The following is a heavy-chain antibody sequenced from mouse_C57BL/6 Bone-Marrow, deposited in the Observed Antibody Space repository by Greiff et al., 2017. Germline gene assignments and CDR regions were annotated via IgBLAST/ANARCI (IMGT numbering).Heavy chain of an antibody. Sequence: VQRVESGAELARPGASVKLSCKASGYTFTSYGISWVKQRTGQGLEWIGEIYPRSGNTYYNEKFKGKATLTADKSSSTAYMELRGLTSEDSAVYFCARSRLRRECAYWGQGTLVTVSA. CDR3: ARSRLRRECAY. D-gene: IGHD2-4*01. V-gene: IGHV1-81*01. CDR2: IYPRSGNT. J-gene: IGHJ3*01. CDR1: GYTFTSYG.